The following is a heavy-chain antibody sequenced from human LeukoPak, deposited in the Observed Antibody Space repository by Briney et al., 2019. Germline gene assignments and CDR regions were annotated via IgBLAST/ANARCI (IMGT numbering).Heavy chain of an antibody. Sequence: GSLRLSCAASGFTFSSYAMSWVRQAPGKGLEWVSYISSSGSTIYYADSVKGRFTISRDNAKNSLYLQMNSLRAEDTAVYYCARVPNYYYYGMDVWGQGTTVTVSS. V-gene: IGHV3-48*04. CDR1: GFTFSSYA. CDR3: ARVPNYYYYGMDV. J-gene: IGHJ6*02. CDR2: ISSSGSTI.